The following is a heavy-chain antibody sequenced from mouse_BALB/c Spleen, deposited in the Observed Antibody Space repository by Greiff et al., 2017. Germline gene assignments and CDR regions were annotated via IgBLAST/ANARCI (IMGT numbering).Heavy chain of an antibody. D-gene: IGHD2-4*01. CDR1: GYTFTDYA. CDR2: ISTYYGDA. Sequence: QVQLKESGAELVRPGVSVKISCKGSGYTFTDYAMHWVKQSHAKSLEWIGVISTYYGDASYNQKFKGKATMTVDKSSSTAYMELARLTSEDSAIYYCARGKDYPFAYWGQGTLVTVSA. V-gene: IGHV1S137*01. J-gene: IGHJ3*01. CDR3: ARGKDYPFAY.